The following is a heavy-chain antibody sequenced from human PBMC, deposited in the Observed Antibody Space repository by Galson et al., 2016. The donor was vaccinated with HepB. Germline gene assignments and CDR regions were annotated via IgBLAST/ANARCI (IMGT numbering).Heavy chain of an antibody. V-gene: IGHV3-30*03. CDR3: ARSQWFGELFYFDS. CDR2: ISYDENNK. D-gene: IGHD3-10*01. J-gene: IGHJ4*02. CDR1: GFTFSSYG. Sequence: SLRLSCAASGFTFSSYGMHWVRQAPGKGLEWVSVISYDENNKYYADSVKGRFTISRDNSKNTLYLQMSSLRAEDTAVYYCARSQWFGELFYFDSWGQGTLSPSPQ.